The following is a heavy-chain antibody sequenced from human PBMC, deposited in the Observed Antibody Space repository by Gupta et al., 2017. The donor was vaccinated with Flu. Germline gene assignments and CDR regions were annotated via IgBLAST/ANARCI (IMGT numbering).Heavy chain of an antibody. CDR2: INHSGSA. J-gene: IGHJ5*02. V-gene: IGHV4-34*01. D-gene: IGHD2-2*01. Sequence: WTWIRQSPGKGLEWIGEINHSGSANYNPSLKSRVTISVDTSKNQFSLKLRSVTAADTAVYYCARGQMGWVAAAAKSPWFDLWGQGTLVTVSS. CDR3: ARGQMGWVAAAAKSPWFDL.